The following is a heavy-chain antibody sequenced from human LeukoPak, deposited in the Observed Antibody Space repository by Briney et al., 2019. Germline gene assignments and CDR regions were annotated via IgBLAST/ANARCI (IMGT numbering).Heavy chain of an antibody. Sequence: PGRSLRLSCAASGFTFSSYWMSWVRQAPGKGLEWVANIKQDGSEKYYVDSVKGRFTISRDNAKNSVYLQMNRLRVEDTAVYYCARRSYRGVIGLYYYYYMDVWGKGTPVTVSS. V-gene: IGHV3-7*01. CDR1: GFTFSSYW. J-gene: IGHJ6*03. CDR2: IKQDGSEK. CDR3: ARRSYRGVIGLYYYYYMDV. D-gene: IGHD3-16*02.